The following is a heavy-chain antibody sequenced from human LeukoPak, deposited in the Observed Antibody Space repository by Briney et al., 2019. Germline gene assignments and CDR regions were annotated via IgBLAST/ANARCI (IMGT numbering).Heavy chain of an antibody. CDR3: AKAAPDTTYFDY. CDR1: GFTFRSYA. Sequence: GGSLRLSYGASGFTFRSYAMSWVRQAPGKGLEWVSAISSNGDTIYYADSVKGRFTTSRDNSKDTLYLQVNCLRAVDTAVYYCAKAAPDTTYFDYWGQGTLVTVSS. CDR2: ISSNGDTI. D-gene: IGHD2/OR15-2a*01. V-gene: IGHV3-23*01. J-gene: IGHJ4*02.